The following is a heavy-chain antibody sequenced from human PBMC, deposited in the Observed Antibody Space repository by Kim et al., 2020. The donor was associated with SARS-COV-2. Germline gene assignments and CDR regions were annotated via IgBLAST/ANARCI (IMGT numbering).Heavy chain of an antibody. J-gene: IGHJ4*02. CDR3: LRGSDSNDDY. D-gene: IGHD2-21*02. V-gene: IGHV3-11*01. Sequence: TIYYADSGKGRFTISRDNAKTSLYLQMNSLRAEDTAVYYCLRGSDSNDDYWGQGTLVTVSS. CDR2: TI.